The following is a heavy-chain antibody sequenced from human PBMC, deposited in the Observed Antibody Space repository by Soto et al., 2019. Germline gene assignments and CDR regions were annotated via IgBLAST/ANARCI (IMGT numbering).Heavy chain of an antibody. CDR3: ARVQRYCDWGVLDYYGMDV. Sequence: QVQLVQSGAEVKKPGASVKVSCKASGYTFTSYGISWVRQAPGQGLEWMGWISAYNGNTNYAQKLQGRVTMTTDTSTSTAYMELRSRRSDDTAVYYCARVQRYCDWGVLDYYGMDVWGQGTTVTVSS. CDR2: ISAYNGNT. D-gene: IGHD3-9*01. V-gene: IGHV1-18*04. J-gene: IGHJ6*02. CDR1: GYTFTSYG.